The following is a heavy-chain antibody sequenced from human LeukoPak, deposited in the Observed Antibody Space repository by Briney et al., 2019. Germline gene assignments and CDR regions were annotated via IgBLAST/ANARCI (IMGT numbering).Heavy chain of an antibody. Sequence: GASVKVSCKASGYTFTSYGISWVRQAPGQGLEWMGWISAYNGNTKYAEKLQGRVTMTTDTSTSTAYMELRSLRSDDTAVYYCARDVRHYYDSSGFDYWGQGTLVTVSS. V-gene: IGHV1-18*01. CDR2: ISAYNGNT. CDR1: GYTFTSYG. CDR3: ARDVRHYYDSSGFDY. D-gene: IGHD3-22*01. J-gene: IGHJ4*02.